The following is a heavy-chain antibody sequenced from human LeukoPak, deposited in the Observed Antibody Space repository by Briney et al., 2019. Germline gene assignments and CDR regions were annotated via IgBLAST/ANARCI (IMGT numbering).Heavy chain of an antibody. Sequence: GESLTLSCAASGFTFSSYSMNWVRQAPGQGLGLVSYINSSCTSIYYENSVKGRFTVSRDNAKNSLYLQMNSLRDEDTTVYYCAREGYSYGRNYFDYWGEGTLVTVSA. V-gene: IGHV3-48*02. CDR1: GFTFSSYS. D-gene: IGHD5-18*01. J-gene: IGHJ4*02. CDR2: INSSCTSI. CDR3: AREGYSYGRNYFDY.